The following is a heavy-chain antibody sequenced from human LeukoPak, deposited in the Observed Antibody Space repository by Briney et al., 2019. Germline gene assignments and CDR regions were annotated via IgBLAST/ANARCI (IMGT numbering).Heavy chain of an antibody. CDR2: IYYSGDT. D-gene: IGHD6-13*01. Sequence: SETLSLTCSVSDGFISSSAKYWGWIRQPPGKGLEGIGSIYYSGDTYYNPSLRSRVTITVVTSKNQFCLKLTSVTAADTAVYYCGRSSAAGGPPHNWFDPWGQGTLVTVSS. V-gene: IGHV4-39*01. CDR1: DGFISSSAKY. J-gene: IGHJ5*02. CDR3: GRSSAAGGPPHNWFDP.